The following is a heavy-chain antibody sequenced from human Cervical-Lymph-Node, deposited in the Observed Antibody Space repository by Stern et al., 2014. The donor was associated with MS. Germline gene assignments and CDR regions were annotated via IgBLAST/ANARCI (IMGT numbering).Heavy chain of an antibody. CDR1: GDSISSGHW. J-gene: IGHJ4*02. CDR3: ARNGGNYAFDY. V-gene: IGHV4-4*02. Sequence: QVQLQESGPGLVKPSGTLSLTCAVSGDSISSGHWWSWVRQPPGKGLEWIGEIYNSGTPTYTPSLKSRVTISVDPSKNHFSLQLTSVTAADTAVYYCARNGGNYAFDYWGQGTLVTVSS. D-gene: IGHD3-16*01. CDR2: IYNSGTP.